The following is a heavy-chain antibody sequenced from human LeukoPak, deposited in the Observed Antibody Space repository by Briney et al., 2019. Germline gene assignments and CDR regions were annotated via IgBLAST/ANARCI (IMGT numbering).Heavy chain of an antibody. CDR3: ARAAPTTTVWGYYYYGMDV. Sequence: ASVRVSCKPSGYTFTGFYIHWVRQAPGQGLEWMGWISPNSGGTDYAQRFQGRVTMTRDTSISTAYMELSSLRSDDTAVYYCARAAPTTTVWGYYYYGMDVWGQGTTVTVSS. D-gene: IGHD3-16*01. CDR1: GYTFTGFY. CDR2: ISPNSGGT. J-gene: IGHJ6*02. V-gene: IGHV1-2*02.